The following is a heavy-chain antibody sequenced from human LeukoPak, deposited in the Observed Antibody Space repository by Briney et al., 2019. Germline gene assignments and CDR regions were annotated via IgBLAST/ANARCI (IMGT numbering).Heavy chain of an antibody. CDR1: GYNFTTFW. CDR2: IHPGDSDT. D-gene: IGHD2-2*02. J-gene: IGHJ3*02. V-gene: IGHV5-51*01. CDR3: ARHDVCSSTRCYNTYDI. Sequence: GESLKISCKGSGYNFTTFWIGWVRQMPGKGLEWMGIIHPGDSDTRYSPSFQGQVTISADKSLSTASLQWSSLKASDTAMYYCARHDVCSSTRCYNTYDIWGQGKMVTVSS.